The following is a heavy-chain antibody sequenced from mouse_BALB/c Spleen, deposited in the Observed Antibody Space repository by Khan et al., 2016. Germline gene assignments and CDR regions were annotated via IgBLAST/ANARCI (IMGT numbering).Heavy chain of an antibody. J-gene: IGHJ4*01. D-gene: IGHD2-3*01. CDR2: INTYTGEP. V-gene: IGHV9-3-1*01. CDR1: GYTFTNYG. Sequence: QIQLVQSGPELKKPGETVKISCKASGYTFTNYGMNWVKQAPGKGLKWMGWINTYTGEPTYADDFKGRFAFSLETSASTAYLQINNLKNEDTATXFCARHWDGYYDYYAMDYWGQGTSVTVSS. CDR3: ARHWDGYYDYYAMDY.